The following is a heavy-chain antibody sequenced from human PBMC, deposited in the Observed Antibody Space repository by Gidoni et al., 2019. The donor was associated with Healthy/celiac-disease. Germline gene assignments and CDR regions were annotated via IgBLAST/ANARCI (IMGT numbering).Heavy chain of an antibody. D-gene: IGHD3-16*01. Sequence: QLQLQESGPGLVKPSETLSLTCTVSGGSISSSSYYWGWIRQPPGKGLEWIGSIYYSGSTYYNPSLKCRVTISVDTSKNQFSLKLSSVTAADTAVYYCARHHKGGGFNFDYWGQGTLVTVSS. CDR3: ARHHKGGGFNFDY. CDR2: IYYSGST. J-gene: IGHJ4*02. CDR1: GGSISSSSYY. V-gene: IGHV4-39*01.